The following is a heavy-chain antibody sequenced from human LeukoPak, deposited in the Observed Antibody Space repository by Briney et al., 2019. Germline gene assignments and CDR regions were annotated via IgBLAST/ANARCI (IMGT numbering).Heavy chain of an antibody. CDR3: AREPSPYYYDSSGYYSAYNWFDP. Sequence: PGGSLRLSCAASGFTFSSYSMNWVRQAPGKGLEWVANIKQDGSEKYYVDSVKGRFTISRDNAKNSLYLQMNSLRAEDTAVYYCAREPSPYYYDSSGYYSAYNWFDPWGQGTLVTVSS. D-gene: IGHD3-22*01. V-gene: IGHV3-7*01. J-gene: IGHJ5*02. CDR1: GFTFSSYS. CDR2: IKQDGSEK.